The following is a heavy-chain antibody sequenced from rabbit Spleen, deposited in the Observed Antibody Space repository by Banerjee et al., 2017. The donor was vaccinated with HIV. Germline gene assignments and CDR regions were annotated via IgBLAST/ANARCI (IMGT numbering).Heavy chain of an antibody. Sequence: QSLEESGGDLVKPGASLTLTCTASGVSFSLSSYMCWVRQAPGKGLEWIACIDSGSSGFTYYATWAKGRFTCSKTSSTTVTLQMTSLTVADTATYFCARDLADAIGWNFKLWGPGTLVTVS. D-gene: IGHD4-1*01. J-gene: IGHJ4*01. CDR1: GVSFSLSSY. CDR2: IDSGSSGFT. CDR3: ARDLADAIGWNFKL. V-gene: IGHV1S40*01.